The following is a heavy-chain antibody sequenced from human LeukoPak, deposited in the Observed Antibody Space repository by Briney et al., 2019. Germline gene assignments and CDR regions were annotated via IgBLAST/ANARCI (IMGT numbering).Heavy chain of an antibody. CDR2: IYYSGST. V-gene: IGHV4-39*07. Sequence: PSETLPLTCTVSGGSISSSSYYWGWIRQPPGKGLEWIGSIYYSGSTYYNPYLKSRVTISVDTSKNQFSLKLRSVTAADTAVYYCARDTRGFDLWQQLAHRFDPWGQGTLVTVSS. D-gene: IGHD6-13*01. J-gene: IGHJ5*02. CDR1: GGSISSSSYY. CDR3: ARDTRGFDLWQQLAHRFDP.